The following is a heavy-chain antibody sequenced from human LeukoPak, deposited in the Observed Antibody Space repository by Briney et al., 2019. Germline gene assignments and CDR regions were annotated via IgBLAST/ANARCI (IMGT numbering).Heavy chain of an antibody. D-gene: IGHD2-15*01. CDR2: INHSGST. CDR3: ARGRGYCEGGSCDGFDY. Sequence: PSETLSLTCAVYGGSFSGYYWSWIRQPPGKGLEWIGEINHSGSTNYSPSLKSRVTISVDTSKNQFSLKLSSVTAADTAVYYCARGRGYCEGGSCDGFDYWGQGTLVTVSS. V-gene: IGHV4-34*01. CDR1: GGSFSGYY. J-gene: IGHJ4*02.